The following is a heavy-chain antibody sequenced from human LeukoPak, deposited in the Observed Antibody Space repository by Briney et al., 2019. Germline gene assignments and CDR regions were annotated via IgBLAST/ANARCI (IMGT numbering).Heavy chain of an antibody. CDR2: ISSSGSTI. D-gene: IGHD3-22*01. CDR3: AREVYDSNDPDY. CDR1: GFTFSSYG. V-gene: IGHV3-48*04. J-gene: IGHJ4*02. Sequence: GGSLRLSCAASGFTFSSYGMSWVRQAPGKGLEWVSYISSSGSTIYYADSVKGRFTVSRDNAKNSLYLQMNSLRGEDTAVYYCAREVYDSNDPDYWGQGTLVTVSS.